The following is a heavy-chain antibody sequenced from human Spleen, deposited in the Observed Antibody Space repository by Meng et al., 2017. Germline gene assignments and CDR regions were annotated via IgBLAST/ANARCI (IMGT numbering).Heavy chain of an antibody. CDR2: ISYDGSNK. J-gene: IGHJ4*02. CDR1: GFTFSSYA. D-gene: IGHD5-24*01. Sequence: GESLKIFCAASGFTFSSYAMHRVRQAPGKGLEWVAVISYDGSNKYYADSVKGRFTISRDNSKNTLYLQMNILRAEDTDVYYCARGLVEMATITDYWGQGTLVTVSS. V-gene: IGHV3-30*04. CDR3: ARGLVEMATITDY.